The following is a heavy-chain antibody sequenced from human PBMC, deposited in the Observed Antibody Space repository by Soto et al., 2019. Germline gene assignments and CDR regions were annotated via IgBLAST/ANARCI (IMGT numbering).Heavy chain of an antibody. CDR1: GGTFSSYA. V-gene: IGHV1-69*13. Sequence: ASVKVSCKASGGTFSSYAISWVRQAPGQGLEWMGGIIPIFGTANYAQKFQGRVTITADESTSTAYMELSSLRSEDTAVYYCAREHVGYYDSSGYYYDPYFDYWGQGTLVTVS. D-gene: IGHD3-22*01. J-gene: IGHJ4*02. CDR2: IIPIFGTA. CDR3: AREHVGYYDSSGYYYDPYFDY.